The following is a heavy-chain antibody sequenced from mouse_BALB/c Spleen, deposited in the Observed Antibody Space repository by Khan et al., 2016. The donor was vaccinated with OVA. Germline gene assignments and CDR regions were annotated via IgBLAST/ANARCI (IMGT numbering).Heavy chain of an antibody. J-gene: IGHJ4*01. D-gene: IGHD1-1*01. CDR3: VRHAGVSSYYAMDY. V-gene: IGHV10-1*02. CDR1: GFTFNIYA. CDR2: IRSKSNNYAR. Sequence: EVQLVESGGGLVQPKGSLKLSCAASGFTFNIYAMNWVRQGPGKGLEWVARIRSKSNNYARYYADSVKDRFTISIDDSQSMLYLQMNNLKTEVTAMYYCVRHAGVSSYYAMDYWGQGTSVTVSS.